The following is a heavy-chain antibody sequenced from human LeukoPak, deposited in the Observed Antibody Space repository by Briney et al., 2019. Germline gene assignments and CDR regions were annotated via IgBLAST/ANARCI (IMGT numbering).Heavy chain of an antibody. CDR1: AFIFENYA. CDR3: ARDRPGDGFNSD. V-gene: IGHV3-23*01. J-gene: IGHJ4*02. Sequence: GGSLRLSCGASAFIFENYAISWVRQAPGKGLEWVSTISPTGSHTFYSDSVKGRYDISRDNSKNTLYLQMNSLRAEDTAVYYCARDRPGDGFNSDWGQGTLVTVSS. D-gene: IGHD5-24*01. CDR2: ISPTGSHT.